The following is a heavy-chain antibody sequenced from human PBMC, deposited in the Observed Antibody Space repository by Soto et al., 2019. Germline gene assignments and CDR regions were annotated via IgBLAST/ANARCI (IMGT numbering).Heavy chain of an antibody. Sequence: EVQLLESGGTLVQTGGSLRLSCAASGFTFSKYSMNWVRQAPGKGLEWVSAISNSFSDGNTHYADSVKGRFTISRDNDKHTVFLEMNSLRAEDTAVYYCAKVFSPEGGNYFDHWGQGTLVTVSS. CDR1: GFTFSKYS. CDR3: AKVFSPEGGNYFDH. CDR2: ISNSFSDGNT. V-gene: IGHV3-23*01. J-gene: IGHJ4*02.